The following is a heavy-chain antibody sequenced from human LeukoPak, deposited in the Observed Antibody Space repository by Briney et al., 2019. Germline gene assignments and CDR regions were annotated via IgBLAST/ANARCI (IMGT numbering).Heavy chain of an antibody. V-gene: IGHV3-9*01. D-gene: IGHD6-19*01. CDR2: ISWNSGSI. J-gene: IGHJ4*02. Sequence: QPGRSLRLSCEASGFTFSTYNMNWVRQAPGKGLEWVSGISWNSGSIGYADSVKGRFTISRDNAKNSLYLQMNSLRAEDTAVYYCARDRDNVAGTRGYFDYWGQGTLVTVSS. CDR3: ARDRDNVAGTRGYFDY. CDR1: GFTFSTYN.